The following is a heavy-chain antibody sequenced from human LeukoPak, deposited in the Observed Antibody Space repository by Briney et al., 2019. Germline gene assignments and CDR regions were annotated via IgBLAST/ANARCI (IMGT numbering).Heavy chain of an antibody. CDR2: ILYNGSNK. J-gene: IGHJ4*02. CDR3: ARESGYGGNSY. CDR1: GFTFSSSG. D-gene: IGHD4-23*01. Sequence: GGSLRLSCAASGFTFSSSGMHWVRQAPGKGLEWVAVILYNGSNKYYADSVKGRFTISRDNSKNTLYLQMNSLRVEDTAVYYCARESGYGGNSYWGQGTLVTVSS. V-gene: IGHV3-33*01.